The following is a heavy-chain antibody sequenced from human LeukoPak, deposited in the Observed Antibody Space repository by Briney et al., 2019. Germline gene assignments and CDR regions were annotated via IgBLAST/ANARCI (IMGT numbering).Heavy chain of an antibody. CDR3: ARADRLHGGPYLIGP. CDR1: GYSFTDYY. Sequence: GASVKVSFTTSGYSFTDYYMHWVRQAPGQGLEWMGWINPNRGGTSSAQKFQGRVTMTRDTSISTVYMEVSWLTSDDTAIYYCARADRLHGGPYLIGPWGQGTLVTVSS. V-gene: IGHV1-2*02. D-gene: IGHD2-21*01. J-gene: IGHJ5*02. CDR2: INPNRGGT.